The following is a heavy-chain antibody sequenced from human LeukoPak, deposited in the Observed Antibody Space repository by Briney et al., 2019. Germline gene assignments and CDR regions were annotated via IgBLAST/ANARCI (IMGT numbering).Heavy chain of an antibody. CDR3: ASDNKYGYDF. J-gene: IGHJ4*02. D-gene: IGHD5-24*01. Sequence: NPGGSLRLSCAAYGFTFSDYYMSWIRQAPGKGLEWVSYISGNDNSIEYADSVKGRFTISRDNAKNLLYLRMNNLRVEDTAVYYCASDNKYGYDFWGQGTLVTVSS. CDR1: GFTFSDYY. CDR2: ISGNDNSI. V-gene: IGHV3-11*01.